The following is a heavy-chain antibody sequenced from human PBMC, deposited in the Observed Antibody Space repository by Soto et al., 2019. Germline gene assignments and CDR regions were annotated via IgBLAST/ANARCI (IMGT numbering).Heavy chain of an antibody. V-gene: IGHV3-23*01. CDR1: GFTFSSYA. J-gene: IGHJ6*02. D-gene: IGHD1-26*01. CDR3: AKDGASGSYPHYYYVGMDV. Sequence: EVQLLESGGGLVQPGGSLRLSCAASGFTFSSYAMSWVRQAPGKGLEWVSTISGSGGNAYYADSVKGRFSISRDNSKNTLGLQMNSLRADDTAVYYCAKDGASGSYPHYYYVGMDVWGQGTTVTVSS. CDR2: ISGSGGNA.